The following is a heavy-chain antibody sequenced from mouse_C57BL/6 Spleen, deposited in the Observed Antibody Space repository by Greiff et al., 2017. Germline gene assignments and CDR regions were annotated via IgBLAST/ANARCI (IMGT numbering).Heavy chain of an antibody. Sequence: VQLQESGAELVKPGASVKLSCKASGYTFTEYTIHWVQQRSGQGLEWIGWFYPGSGSIQYNEKLKDKATLTADKSSSTFYMELSRLTSEDSAVYFCARHYAPYYSNYVRAMDYWGQGTSVTVSS. D-gene: IGHD2-5*01. CDR1: GYTFTEYT. J-gene: IGHJ4*01. CDR3: ARHYAPYYSNYVRAMDY. CDR2: FYPGSGSI. V-gene: IGHV1-62-2*01.